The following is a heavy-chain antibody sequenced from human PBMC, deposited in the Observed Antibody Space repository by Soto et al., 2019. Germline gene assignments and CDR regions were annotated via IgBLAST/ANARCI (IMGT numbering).Heavy chain of an antibody. D-gene: IGHD4-17*01. J-gene: IGHJ6*02. CDR1: GFSLSTSGVG. CDR3: AHSPDYGDYPPLDYYGMDV. V-gene: IGHV2-5*01. CDR2: IYWNDDK. Sequence: SGPTLVNPTQTLTLTCTFSGFSLSTSGVGVGWIRQPPGKALEWLALIYWNDDKRYSPSLKSRLTITKDTSKNQVVLTMTNMDPVDTATYYCAHSPDYGDYPPLDYYGMDVWGQGTTVTVPS.